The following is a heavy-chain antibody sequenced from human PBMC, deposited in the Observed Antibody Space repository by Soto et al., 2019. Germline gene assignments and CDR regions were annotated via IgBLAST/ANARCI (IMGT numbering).Heavy chain of an antibody. CDR2: IYYSGST. CDR3: ARLRQTYYYGSGSYYKFDY. CDR1: GGSISSSSYY. D-gene: IGHD3-10*01. V-gene: IGHV4-39*01. J-gene: IGHJ4*02. Sequence: QLQLQESGPGLVKPSETLSLTCTVSGGSISSSSYYWGWIRQPPGKGLEWIGSIYYSGSTYYNPSLKSRVTISVDTAKNQFSLKLSSVTAADTAVYYCARLRQTYYYGSGSYYKFDYWGQGTLVTVSS.